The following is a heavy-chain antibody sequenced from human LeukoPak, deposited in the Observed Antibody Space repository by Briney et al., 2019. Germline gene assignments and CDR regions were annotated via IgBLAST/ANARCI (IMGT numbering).Heavy chain of an antibody. V-gene: IGHV4-61*01. Sequence: SETLSLTCTVSGGSISSSSYYWSWIRQPPGKGLEWIGYIYYSGSTNYNPSLKSRVTISVDTSKNQFSLKLSSVTAADTAVYYCARDDYYDSSVVWGGNKAGYFDLWGRGTLVTVSS. D-gene: IGHD3-22*01. CDR3: ARDDYYDSSVVWGGNKAGYFDL. CDR2: IYYSGST. CDR1: GGSISSSSYY. J-gene: IGHJ2*01.